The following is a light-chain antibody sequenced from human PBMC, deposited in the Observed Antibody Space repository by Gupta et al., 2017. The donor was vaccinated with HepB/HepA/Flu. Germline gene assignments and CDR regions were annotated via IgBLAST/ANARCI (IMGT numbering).Light chain of an antibody. CDR1: QSLLYSSNNKNY. CDR3: QQYYNTPWT. Sequence: DIVMTQSPDSLAVSLGERATINCKSSQSLLYSSNNKNYLAWYQQKPGQPPKLLIYWASTRVSGVPDRFSGSGSGTXFTLTIXSLQAEDVAVYHCQQYYNTPWTFGXGTKVEI. CDR2: WAS. J-gene: IGKJ1*01. V-gene: IGKV4-1*01.